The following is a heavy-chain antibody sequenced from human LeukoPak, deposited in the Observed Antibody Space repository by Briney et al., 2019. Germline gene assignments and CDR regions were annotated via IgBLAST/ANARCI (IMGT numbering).Heavy chain of an antibody. V-gene: IGHV3-53*01. CDR3: ATDLYSSPEAFDI. Sequence: PGGSLRLSCAASGFTVSSNYMSWVRQAPGKGLEWVSVIYSGGSTYYADSVKGRFTISRDNSKNTLYLQMNSLRAEDTAVYYCATDLYSSPEAFDIWGQGTMVTVSS. CDR2: IYSGGST. D-gene: IGHD6-13*01. CDR1: GFTVSSNY. J-gene: IGHJ3*02.